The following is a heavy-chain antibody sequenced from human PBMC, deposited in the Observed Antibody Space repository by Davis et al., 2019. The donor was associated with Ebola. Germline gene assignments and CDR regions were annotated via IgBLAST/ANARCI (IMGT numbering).Heavy chain of an antibody. Sequence: GESLKISCAASGFTFSSYAMSWVRQAPGKGLEWVSAISGSGGSTYYADSVKGRFTISRDNSKNTLYLQMNSLRAEDTAVYYCAKDRTTVTTSYFDYWGQGTLVTVSS. CDR1: GFTFSSYA. D-gene: IGHD4-17*01. J-gene: IGHJ4*02. CDR2: ISGSGGST. V-gene: IGHV3-23*01. CDR3: AKDRTTVTTSYFDY.